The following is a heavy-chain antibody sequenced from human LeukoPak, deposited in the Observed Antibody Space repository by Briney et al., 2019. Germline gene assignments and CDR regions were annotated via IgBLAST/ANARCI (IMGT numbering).Heavy chain of an antibody. J-gene: IGHJ4*02. V-gene: IGHV3-33*01. CDR2: IWYDGSNK. Sequence: GGSLRLSCAASGFTFSSYGMHWVRQAPGKGLEWVAVIWYDGSNKYYADSVKGRFTISGDNSKNTLYLQMNSLRAEDTAVYYCARSWLLKYYFDYWGQGTLVTVSS. D-gene: IGHD3-22*01. CDR3: ARSWLLKYYFDY. CDR1: GFTFSSYG.